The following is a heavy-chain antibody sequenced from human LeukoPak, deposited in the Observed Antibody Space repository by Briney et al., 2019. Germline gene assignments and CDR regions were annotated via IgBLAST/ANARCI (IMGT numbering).Heavy chain of an antibody. CDR2: IYHSGST. CDR3: ARDRGRIAAAGRGYMDV. CDR1: GGSISSSNW. D-gene: IGHD6-13*01. V-gene: IGHV4-4*02. J-gene: IGHJ6*03. Sequence: TLSLTCAVSGGSISSSNWWSWVRQPPGKGLEWIGEIYHSGSTNYNPSLKSRVTISVDKSKNHFSLKLSSVTAADTAGYYCARDRGRIAAAGRGYMDVWGKGTTVTVSS.